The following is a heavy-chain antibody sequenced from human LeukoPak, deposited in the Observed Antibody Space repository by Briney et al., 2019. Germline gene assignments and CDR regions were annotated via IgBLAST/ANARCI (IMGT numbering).Heavy chain of an antibody. CDR3: ARNQAVAANRGAFDI. Sequence: SSETLSLTCAVSGYSISSNNWWAWIRQPPGKGLEWIGYIYYSGSTYYNPYNPSLTCRVTMSVDTSKDQFSLKLDSVTEIDTAMYYCARNQAVAANRGAFDIWGQGTMVTVSS. CDR1: GYSISSNNW. D-gene: IGHD6-19*01. J-gene: IGHJ3*02. V-gene: IGHV4-28*01. CDR2: IYYSGST.